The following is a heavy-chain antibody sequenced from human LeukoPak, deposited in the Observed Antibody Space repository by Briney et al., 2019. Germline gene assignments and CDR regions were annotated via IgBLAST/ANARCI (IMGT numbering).Heavy chain of an antibody. CDR3: PRVNTMVPRH. J-gene: IGHJ4*02. D-gene: IGHD4/OR15-4a*01. V-gene: IGHV3-21*01. CDR2: INSDGRDI. CDR1: GFAFNSYI. Sequence: GGSLRLSCAASGFAFNSYIMNWVRQTPEKGLEWVSSINSDGRDIYYTDFVQGRFTISRDNAQNSLYLQMKRLRSPGTPVYYSPRVNTMVPRHWGQGTLVAVSS.